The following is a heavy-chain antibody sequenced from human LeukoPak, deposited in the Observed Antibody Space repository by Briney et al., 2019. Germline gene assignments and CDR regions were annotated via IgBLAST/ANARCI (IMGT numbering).Heavy chain of an antibody. CDR3: ASFDLGSGYDYVNY. CDR2: IIPIFGTA. D-gene: IGHD5-12*01. CDR1: GGTFRSYS. J-gene: IGHJ4*02. Sequence: SVKVSCKASGGTFRSYSISWVRQAPGQGLEWMGGIIPIFGTANYAQKFQGRVTITADESTSTAYMELSSLRSEDTAVYYCASFDLGSGYDYVNYWGQGTLVTVSS. V-gene: IGHV1-69*01.